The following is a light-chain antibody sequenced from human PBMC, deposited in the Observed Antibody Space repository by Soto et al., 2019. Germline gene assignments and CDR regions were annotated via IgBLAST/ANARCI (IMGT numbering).Light chain of an antibody. Sequence: EIVLTQSPGTLSLSPGERATLSCRASQSVSNNYLAWYQQKPGQAPRLLIYGASNRATGIPDRFSGSGSGTDFTLTISRLEPEDFAVYYCQQRYNWPLTFGQGTKVDI. J-gene: IGKJ1*01. V-gene: IGKV3D-20*02. CDR2: GAS. CDR3: QQRYNWPLT. CDR1: QSVSNNY.